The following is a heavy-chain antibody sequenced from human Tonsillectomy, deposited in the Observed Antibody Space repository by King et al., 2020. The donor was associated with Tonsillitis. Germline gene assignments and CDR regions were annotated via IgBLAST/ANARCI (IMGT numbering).Heavy chain of an antibody. Sequence: QLQESGPGLVKPSETLSLTCTVSGGSISCSSCYWAWVRQSPGKGLEWIGSISYRGSTYYPPSLKSRVTMSIDTSKKQISLNLSSVTAADTAVYYCARRDLGIHAFVIWGQGTMVTVFS. CDR2: ISYRGST. D-gene: IGHD7-27*01. CDR1: GGSISCSSCY. J-gene: IGHJ3*02. V-gene: IGHV4-39*07. CDR3: ARRDLGIHAFVI.